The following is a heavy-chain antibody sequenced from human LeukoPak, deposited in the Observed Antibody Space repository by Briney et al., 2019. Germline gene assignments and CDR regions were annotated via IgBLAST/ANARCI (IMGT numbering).Heavy chain of an antibody. J-gene: IGHJ4*02. Sequence: PSETLSLTCTVSGGSISSYYWSWIRQPPGKGLEWIGYIYYSGSTNYNPSLKSRVTISVDTSKNQFSLKLSSVTAADTAVYYCASGFLGDYYDSSGYQAPRDWGQGTVVTVSS. D-gene: IGHD3-22*01. CDR3: ASGFLGDYYDSSGYQAPRD. CDR1: GGSISSYY. V-gene: IGHV4-59*01. CDR2: IYYSGST.